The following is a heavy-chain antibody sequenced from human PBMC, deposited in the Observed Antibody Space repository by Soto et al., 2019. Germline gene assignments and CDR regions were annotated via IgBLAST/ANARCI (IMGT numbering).Heavy chain of an antibody. CDR3: AKSNYYDGSGHRYFDY. D-gene: IGHD3-22*01. Sequence: PVGSLRLSCAASGFTFETYGMNWVRQAPGKGLEWVSSISDSGDNTGYVDSVRGRFTISRDNSKNTLYLQMNSLRAEDTAVYYCAKSNYYDGSGHRYFDYWGQGTLVTVSS. V-gene: IGHV3-23*01. CDR2: ISDSGDNT. J-gene: IGHJ4*02. CDR1: GFTFETYG.